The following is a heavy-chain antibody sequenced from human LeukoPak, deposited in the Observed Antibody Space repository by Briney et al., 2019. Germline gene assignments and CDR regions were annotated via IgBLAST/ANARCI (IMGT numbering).Heavy chain of an antibody. CDR1: GGTFSSYA. D-gene: IGHD5/OR15-5a*01. Sequence: ASVKVSCKASGGTFSSYAISWVRQAPGQGLEWMGGIIPIFGTANYAQKFQGRVMITADESTSTAYMELSSLRSEDTAVYYCARMSVKKNTDFDYWGQGTLVTVSS. V-gene: IGHV1-69*13. CDR3: ARMSVKKNTDFDY. J-gene: IGHJ4*02. CDR2: IIPIFGTA.